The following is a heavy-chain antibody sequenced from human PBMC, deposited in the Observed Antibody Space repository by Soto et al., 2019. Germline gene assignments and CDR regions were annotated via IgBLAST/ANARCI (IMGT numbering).Heavy chain of an antibody. D-gene: IGHD6-19*01. CDR3: ARQWLDSYYFDY. J-gene: IGHJ4*02. CDR2: ISSNGGST. CDR1: GFTFSSYA. V-gene: IGHV3-64*01. Sequence: EVQLVESGGGLVQPGGSLRLSCAASGFTFSSYAMHWVRQAPGKGLEYVSAISSNGGSTYYANSVKGRFTISRDNSKNTLYLQMGSLRAEDMAVYYCARQWLDSYYFDYWCQGTLVTVSS.